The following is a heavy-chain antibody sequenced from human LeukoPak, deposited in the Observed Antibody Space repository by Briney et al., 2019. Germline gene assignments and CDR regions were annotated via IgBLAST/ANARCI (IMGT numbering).Heavy chain of an antibody. CDR3: ATHPLLDY. V-gene: IGHV4-39*01. CDR1: GGSISSSYYY. D-gene: IGHD3-16*02. CDR2: IYYSGST. J-gene: IGHJ4*02. Sequence: PSETLSLTCTVSGGSISSSYYYWGWIRQPPGKGLEWIGSIYYSGSTYYNPSLKSRVSISVDPSKSQFSLKLTSVTAADTAVYYCATHPLLDYWGQGSLVTVSS.